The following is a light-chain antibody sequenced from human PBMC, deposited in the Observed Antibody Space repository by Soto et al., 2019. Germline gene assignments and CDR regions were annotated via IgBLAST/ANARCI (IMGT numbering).Light chain of an antibody. CDR2: DDS. CDR3: QVWDSSSDHVI. V-gene: IGLV3-21*02. J-gene: IGLJ2*01. CDR1: VIGSIS. Sequence: SYELTQPPSVSVAPGQTASITCGGNVIGSISVHWYQQKPGQAPELVVFDDSDRPSGIPERSSGSNSRNTATLTISRVEAGDEADYYCQVWDSSSDHVIFGGGTKLTVL.